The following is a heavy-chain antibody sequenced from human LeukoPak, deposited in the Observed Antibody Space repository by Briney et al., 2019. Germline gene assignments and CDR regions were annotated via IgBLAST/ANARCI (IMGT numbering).Heavy chain of an antibody. CDR2: TIYRSEWHH. V-gene: IGHV6-1*01. J-gene: IGHJ4*02. CDR1: GDSVSGTNVA. CDR3: ATCRFDY. Sequence: SQTLSLTCAISGDSVSGTNVAWTWIRQSPSGGLEWLGRTIYRSEWHHDYAVSMKGRITISPDTSKNQFSLQLNSVTPEDTAVYYCATCRFDYWGQGTLVTVSA.